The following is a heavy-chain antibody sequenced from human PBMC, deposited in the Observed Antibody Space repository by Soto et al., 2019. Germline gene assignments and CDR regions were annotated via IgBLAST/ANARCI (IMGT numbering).Heavy chain of an antibody. CDR2: IIPIFGTA. J-gene: IGHJ4*02. Sequence: QVQLVQSGAEVKKPGSSVKVSCKASGGTFSSYAISWVRQAPGQGLEWMGGIIPIFGTANYAQKFQGRVTITADESTSTAYMELRSLRSEDTAVYYCAGGGKGIQLWLLGYWGQGTLVTVSS. CDR3: AGGGKGIQLWLLGY. V-gene: IGHV1-69*01. CDR1: GGTFSSYA. D-gene: IGHD5-18*01.